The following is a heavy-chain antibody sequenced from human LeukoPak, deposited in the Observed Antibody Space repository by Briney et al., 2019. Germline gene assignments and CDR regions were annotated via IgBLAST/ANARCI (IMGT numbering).Heavy chain of an antibody. J-gene: IGHJ1*01. CDR1: GFTFSDYY. CDR2: ISSSSSYT. Sequence: GGSLRLSCAASGFTFSDYYMSWIRQAPGKGLEWVSYISSSSSYTNYADSVKGRFTISRDNVKNSLYLQMNSLRAEDTAVYYCASHIVATTEEYFQHWGQGTLVTVSS. CDR3: ASHIVATTEEYFQH. V-gene: IGHV3-11*06. D-gene: IGHD5-12*01.